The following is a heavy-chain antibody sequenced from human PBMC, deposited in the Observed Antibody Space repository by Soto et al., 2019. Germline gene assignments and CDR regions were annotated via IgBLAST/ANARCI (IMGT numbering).Heavy chain of an antibody. CDR2: IIPIFGTA. Sequence: SVKVSCKASGGTFSIYAISWVRQAPVQGLEWMGGIIPIFGTANYAQKFQGRVTITADKSTSTAYMELSSLRSEDTAVYYCATDSSGYFNWFDPWGQGTLVTAPQ. V-gene: IGHV1-69*06. CDR3: ATDSSGYFNWFDP. D-gene: IGHD3-22*01. CDR1: GGTFSIYA. J-gene: IGHJ5*02.